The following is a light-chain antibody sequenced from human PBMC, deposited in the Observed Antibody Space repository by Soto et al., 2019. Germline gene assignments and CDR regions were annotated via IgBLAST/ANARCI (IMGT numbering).Light chain of an antibody. Sequence: QTVVTQEHSLTVSPGGTVTLTCGSSTGTVTSGHFPYWFQQRPGQAPRILIYDTSNKHSWTPARFSGSLLGGKAALTLSGAQPEDEAEYYCLLCYIGTGVVFGGGTKLTVL. CDR3: LLCYIGTGVV. CDR2: DTS. J-gene: IGLJ2*01. CDR1: TGTVTSGHF. V-gene: IGLV7-46*01.